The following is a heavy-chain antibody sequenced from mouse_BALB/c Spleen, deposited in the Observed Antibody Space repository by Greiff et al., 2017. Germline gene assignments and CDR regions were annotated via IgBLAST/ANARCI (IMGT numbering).Heavy chain of an antibody. CDR3: AGSGALTGYWYFDV. CDR1: GYTFTSYW. J-gene: IGHJ1*01. V-gene: IGHV1S41*01. CDR2: IAPGSGST. Sequence: DLVKPGASVKLSCKASGYTFTSYWINWIKQRPGQGLEWIGRIAPGSGSTYYNEMFKGKGTLTVDTSSSTAYLQLSSLSSEDSAVYYCAGSGALTGYWYFDVWGAGTTVTVSS. D-gene: IGHD4-1*01.